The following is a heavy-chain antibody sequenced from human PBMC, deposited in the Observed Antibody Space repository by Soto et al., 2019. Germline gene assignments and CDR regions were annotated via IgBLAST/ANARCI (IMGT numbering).Heavy chain of an antibody. D-gene: IGHD5-12*01. CDR3: ARLTRGVYDLDRLWEKFDY. CDR2: IYWDDDK. Sequence: QITVKESGLTLVKPTQTLTLTCTFSGFSLSTNGMGVGWIRQSPGKALEWLALIYWDDDKRYSPSFMSRLTITQDPSKHQVNLTITNMDPVDTATYYCARLTRGVYDLDRLWEKFDYWGQGTLVTVSS. V-gene: IGHV2-5*02. CDR1: GFSLSTNGMG. J-gene: IGHJ4*02.